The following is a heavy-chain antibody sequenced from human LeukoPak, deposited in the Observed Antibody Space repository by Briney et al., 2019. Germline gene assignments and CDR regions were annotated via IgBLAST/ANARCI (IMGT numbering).Heavy chain of an antibody. CDR3: ARDGYDSSGYYSDYFDY. J-gene: IGHJ4*02. V-gene: IGHV1-18*01. CDR2: ISAYNGNT. Sequence: ASEKVSRKACGYTFTSYGIRWVRQAPGQGLAGVGWISAYNGNTNYAQKLQGRVTITTDTSTITAYMELRSLRSDDTAVYYCARDGYDSSGYYSDYFDYWGQGTLVTVSS. D-gene: IGHD3-22*01. CDR1: GYTFTSYG.